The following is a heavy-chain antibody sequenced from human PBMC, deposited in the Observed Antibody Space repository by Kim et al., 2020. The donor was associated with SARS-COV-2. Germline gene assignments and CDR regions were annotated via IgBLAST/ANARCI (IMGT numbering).Heavy chain of an antibody. CDR1: GFSLSTSGMC. D-gene: IGHD3-3*01. J-gene: IGHJ6*02. V-gene: IGHV2-70*01. CDR2: IDWDDDK. CDR3: ARISLTIFGVVDGMDV. Sequence: SGPTLVNPTQTLTLTCTFSGFSLSTSGMCVSWIRQPPGKALEWLALIDWDDDKYYSTSLKTRLTISKDTSKNQVVLTMTNMDPVDTATYYCARISLTIFGVVDGMDVWGQGTTVTVSS.